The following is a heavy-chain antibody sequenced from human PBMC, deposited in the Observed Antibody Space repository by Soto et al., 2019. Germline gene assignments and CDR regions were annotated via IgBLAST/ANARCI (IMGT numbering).Heavy chain of an antibody. CDR1: GYTFTSYS. J-gene: IGHJ6*02. V-gene: IGHV1-3*01. CDR2: INAGNGNT. CDR3: ARTVGYYYGMDV. Sequence: GAPVKVSCQASGYTFTSYSIHLVRPAPGQRLEWMGWINAGNGNTKYSQKFQGRVTITRDTSASTAYMELSSLRSEDTAVYYCARTVGYYYGMDVWGQGTTVTVSS. D-gene: IGHD4-17*01.